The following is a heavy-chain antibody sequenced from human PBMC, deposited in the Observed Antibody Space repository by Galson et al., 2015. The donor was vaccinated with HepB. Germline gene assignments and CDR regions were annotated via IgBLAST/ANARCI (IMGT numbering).Heavy chain of an antibody. V-gene: IGHV3-11*06. CDR3: ARRSEAARPAYYYYYGMDV. CDR1: GFTFSDYY. D-gene: IGHD6-6*01. J-gene: IGHJ6*02. CDR2: ISSSSSYT. Sequence: SLRLSCAASGFTFSDYYMSWIRQAPGKGLEWVSYISSSSSYTNYADSVKGRFTISRDNAKNSLYLQMNSLRAEDTAVYYCARRSEAARPAYYYYYGMDVWGQGTTVTVSS.